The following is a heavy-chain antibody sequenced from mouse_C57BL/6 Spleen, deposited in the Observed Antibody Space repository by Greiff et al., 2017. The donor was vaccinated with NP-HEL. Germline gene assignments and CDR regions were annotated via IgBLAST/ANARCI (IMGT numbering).Heavy chain of an antibody. J-gene: IGHJ2*01. CDR3: AREVITTVVGGYFDY. V-gene: IGHV1-64*01. CDR2: IHPNSGST. Sequence: VQLQQPGAELVKPGASVKLSCKASGYTFTSYWMHWVKQRPGQGLEWIGMIHPNSGSTNYNEKFKSKATLTVDKSSSTAYMQLSSLTSEDSAVYYCAREVITTVVGGYFDYWGQGTTLTVSS. D-gene: IGHD1-1*01. CDR1: GYTFTSYW.